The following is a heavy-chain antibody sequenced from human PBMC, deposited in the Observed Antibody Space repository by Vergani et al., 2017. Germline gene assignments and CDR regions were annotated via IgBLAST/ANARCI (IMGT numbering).Heavy chain of an antibody. CDR3: AKIVYIAAAGPFDY. CDR1: GFNFSSYA. D-gene: IGHD6-13*01. CDR2: ISGSGGST. Sequence: EVQLVESGGGLVKPGRSLRLSCTASGFNFSSYAMSWVRQAPGKGLEWFSAISGSGGSTYYADSVKGRFTISRDNSKNTLYLQMNSLRADYTAVYYCAKIVYIAAAGPFDYWGQGTLVTVSS. V-gene: IGHV3-23*04. J-gene: IGHJ4*02.